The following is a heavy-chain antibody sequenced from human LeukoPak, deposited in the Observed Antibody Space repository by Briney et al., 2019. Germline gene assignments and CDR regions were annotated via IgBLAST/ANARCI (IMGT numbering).Heavy chain of an antibody. V-gene: IGHV1-69*05. D-gene: IGHD2-2*01. CDR2: IIPIFGTA. J-gene: IGHJ4*02. CDR1: GGTFSSYA. CDR3: ARAVGYCSSTSCLTYFDY. Sequence: ASVKVSCKASGGTFSSYAISWVRQAPGQGLEWMGRIIPIFGTANYAQKFQGRVTITTDESTSTAYMELSSLRSEDTAVYYCARAVGYCSSTSCLTYFDYWGQGTLATVSS.